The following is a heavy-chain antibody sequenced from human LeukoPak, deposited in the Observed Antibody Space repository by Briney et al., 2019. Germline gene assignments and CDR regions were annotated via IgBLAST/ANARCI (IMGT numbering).Heavy chain of an antibody. CDR3: AELGITMIGGV. D-gene: IGHD3-10*02. Sequence: ETGGSLRLSCAASGFIFSSYWMHWVRHAPGKGLVWVSRINSDGSSTSYADSVKGRFTISRDNAKNSLYLQMNSLRAEDTAVYYCAELGITMIGGVWGKGTTVTISS. J-gene: IGHJ6*04. CDR1: GFIFSSYW. V-gene: IGHV3-74*01. CDR2: INSDGSST.